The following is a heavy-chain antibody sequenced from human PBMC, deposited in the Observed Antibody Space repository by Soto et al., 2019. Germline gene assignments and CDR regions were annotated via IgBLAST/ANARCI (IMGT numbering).Heavy chain of an antibody. CDR1: GFTFSDYY. CDR3: ARDSRYCSSTSCYDGYFDY. Sequence: GGSLRLSCAASGFTFSDYYMSWIRQAPGKGLEWVSYISSSGSTIYYADSVKGRFTISRDNAKNSLYLQMNSLRAEDTAVYYCARDSRYCSSTSCYDGYFDYWGQGTLVTVSS. CDR2: ISSSGSTI. V-gene: IGHV3-11*01. J-gene: IGHJ4*02. D-gene: IGHD2-2*01.